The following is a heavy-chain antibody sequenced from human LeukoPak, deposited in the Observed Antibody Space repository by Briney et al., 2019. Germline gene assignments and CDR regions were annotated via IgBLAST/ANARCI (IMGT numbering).Heavy chain of an antibody. CDR2: ITSSSSTI. CDR3: ARDHHRRLYDSQARDVFDI. Sequence: GESLRLSCAASGFTFSSYSMNWVRQAPGKGLEWVSYITSSSSTIHYADSVKGRFTISRDNAKNSLYLQMHSLRAEDTAVYYCARDHHRRLYDSQARDVFDIWGQGTMVTVSS. CDR1: GFTFSSYS. J-gene: IGHJ3*02. D-gene: IGHD3-22*01. V-gene: IGHV3-48*01.